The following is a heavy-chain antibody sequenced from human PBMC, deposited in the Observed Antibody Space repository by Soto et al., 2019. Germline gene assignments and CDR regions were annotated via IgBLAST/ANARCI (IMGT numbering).Heavy chain of an antibody. D-gene: IGHD3-16*01. CDR3: AKGADYVWGKGGMDV. J-gene: IGHJ6*02. CDR2: ISGGGGST. Sequence: EVQLLESGGGLAQPGGSLRLSCAASGFTFNDYAMSWVRQAPGKGLEWVSTISGGGGSTYFTDSVKGRFTISRDNSKNALYLQMNSLRTDDTALYCCAKGADYVWGKGGMDVWGQGTTVTVSS. CDR1: GFTFNDYA. V-gene: IGHV3-23*01.